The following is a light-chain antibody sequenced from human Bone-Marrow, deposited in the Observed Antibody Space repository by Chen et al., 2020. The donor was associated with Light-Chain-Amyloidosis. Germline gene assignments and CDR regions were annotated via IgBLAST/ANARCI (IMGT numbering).Light chain of an antibody. V-gene: IGLV3-25*03. CDR1: TLSKQY. CDR2: KDS. CDR3: QSVDMSGPYVV. J-gene: IGLJ2*01. Sequence: SSELTQPPSVSVSPGQTARISCSGDTLSKQYSYWYQQKEGQVPAVVISKDSERPSGVPQRFSGSSSGTTVTLTISGVQAEDEADYYCQSVDMSGPYVVFGGGTKLTVL.